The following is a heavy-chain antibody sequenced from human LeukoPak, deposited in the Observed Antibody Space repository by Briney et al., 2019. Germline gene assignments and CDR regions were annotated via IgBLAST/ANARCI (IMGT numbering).Heavy chain of an antibody. CDR1: GGSISSYY. J-gene: IGHJ6*02. D-gene: IGHD1-26*01. CDR2: IYYSGST. Sequence: PSETLSLTCTVSGGSISSYYWGWIRQPPGKGLEWIGYIYYSGSTNYNPSLKSRVTISVDTSKNQFSLKLSSVTAADTAAYYCARIKWELSYYYYYGMDVWGQGTTVTVSS. V-gene: IGHV4-59*08. CDR3: ARIKWELSYYYYYGMDV.